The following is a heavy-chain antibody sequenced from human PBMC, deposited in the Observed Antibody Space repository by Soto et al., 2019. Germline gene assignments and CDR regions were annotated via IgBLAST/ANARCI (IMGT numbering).Heavy chain of an antibody. Sequence: QVQLQESGPGLVKPSQTLSLTCTVSGGSISSGDYYWSWIRQPPGKGLEWIGYIYYSGSTYYNPSLKGRVTLSVDTSKNQFSLKLSSVTAADTAVYYCAREASTGTAPLFDYWGQGTLVTVSS. J-gene: IGHJ4*02. CDR3: AREASTGTAPLFDY. D-gene: IGHD1-1*01. V-gene: IGHV4-30-4*01. CDR2: IYYSGST. CDR1: GGSISSGDYY.